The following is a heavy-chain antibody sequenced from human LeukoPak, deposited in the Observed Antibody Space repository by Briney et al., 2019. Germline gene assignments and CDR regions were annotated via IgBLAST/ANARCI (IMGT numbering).Heavy chain of an antibody. CDR2: ISYDGSNK. D-gene: IGHD2-2*01. Sequence: PGRSLRLSCAASGFTFSSYAMHWVRQAPGKRLEWVAVISYDGSNKYYADSVKGRFTISRDNSKNTLYLQMNSLRAEDTAVYYCARDQEPNQLLIPFDYWGQGTLVTVSS. CDR1: GFTFSSYA. CDR3: ARDQEPNQLLIPFDY. J-gene: IGHJ4*02. V-gene: IGHV3-30-3*01.